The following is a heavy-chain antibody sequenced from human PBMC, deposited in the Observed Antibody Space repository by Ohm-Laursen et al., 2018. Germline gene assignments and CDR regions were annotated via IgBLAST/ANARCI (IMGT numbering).Heavy chain of an antibody. CDR3: ARHQDYVPFDY. Sequence: SQTLSLTCVVSGGSISSGGSHWSWIRQHPSKGLGWIGYIYYSGSTYYNPSLKSRVTISVDTSKNQFSLKLSSVTAADTAVYYGARHQDYVPFDYWGQGTLVTVSS. J-gene: IGHJ4*02. CDR2: IYYSGST. CDR1: GGSISSGGSH. V-gene: IGHV4-31*11. D-gene: IGHD4-17*01.